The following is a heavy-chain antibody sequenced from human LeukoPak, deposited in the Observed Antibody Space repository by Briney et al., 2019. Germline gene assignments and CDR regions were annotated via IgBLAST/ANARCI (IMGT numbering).Heavy chain of an antibody. Sequence: ASVKVSCKASGYTFTSYAMHWVRQAPGRRLEWMGWINAGNGNTKYSQKFQGRVTITRDTSASTAYMELSSLRSEDTAVYYCARDRWWEPTDFSFDYWGQGTLVTVSS. CDR3: ARDRWWEPTDFSFDY. CDR1: GYTFTSYA. D-gene: IGHD1-26*01. V-gene: IGHV1-3*01. J-gene: IGHJ4*02. CDR2: INAGNGNT.